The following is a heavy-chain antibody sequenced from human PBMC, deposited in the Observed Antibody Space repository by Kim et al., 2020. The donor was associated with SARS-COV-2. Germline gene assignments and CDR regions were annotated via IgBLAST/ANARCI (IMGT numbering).Heavy chain of an antibody. CDR2: INAGNGNT. CDR1: GYTFTSYA. D-gene: IGHD6-19*01. CDR3: ARGFLLLGQWLVRREVDY. V-gene: IGHV1-3*01. J-gene: IGHJ4*02. Sequence: ASVKVSCKASGYTFTSYAMHWVRQAPGQRLEWMGWINAGNGNTKYSQKFQGRVTITRDTSASTAYMELSSLRSEDTAVYYCARGFLLLGQWLVRREVDYWGQGTLVTVSS.